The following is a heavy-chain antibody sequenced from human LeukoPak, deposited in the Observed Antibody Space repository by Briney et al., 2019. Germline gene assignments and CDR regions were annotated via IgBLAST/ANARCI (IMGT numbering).Heavy chain of an antibody. J-gene: IGHJ5*02. V-gene: IGHV6-1*01. CDR3: ARSEPYYDILTGYYKTGNWFDP. CDR1: GDSVSSNSAA. CDR2: TYYRSKWYN. D-gene: IGHD3-9*01. Sequence: SQTLSLTCAISGDSVSSNSAAWNWIRQSPSRGLEWLGRTYYRSKWYNDYAVSVKSRITINPDTSKNQFSLQLNSVTPEDTAVYYCARSEPYYDILTGYYKTGNWFDPWGQGTLVTVSS.